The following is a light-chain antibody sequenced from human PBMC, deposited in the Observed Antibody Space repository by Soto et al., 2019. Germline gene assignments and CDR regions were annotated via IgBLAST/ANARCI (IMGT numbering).Light chain of an antibody. CDR3: QQYHHWPWT. CDR1: QCVPSN. J-gene: IGKJ1*01. CDR2: GAS. Sequence: EIVMTQSPATLSVSPGERATLSCMASQCVPSNLAWYQQKPGQAPRLLISGASTRATGIPARFSGSGSGTEFTLIISSLQSEDFAVYYCQQYHHWPWTFGQGTKVDIK. V-gene: IGKV3-15*01.